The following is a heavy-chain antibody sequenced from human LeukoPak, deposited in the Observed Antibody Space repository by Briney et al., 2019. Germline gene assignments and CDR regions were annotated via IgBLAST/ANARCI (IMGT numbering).Heavy chain of an antibody. CDR2: IISIFGTA. D-gene: IGHD3-22*01. Sequence: SVKVSCKASGGTFSSYAISWVRQAPGQGLEWMGGIISIFGTANYAQKFQGRVTITADESTSTAYMELSSLRSEDTAVYYCASDDSSGYYGSAMKSFDYWGQGTLVTVSS. CDR1: GGTFSSYA. V-gene: IGHV1-69*01. J-gene: IGHJ4*02. CDR3: ASDDSSGYYGSAMKSFDY.